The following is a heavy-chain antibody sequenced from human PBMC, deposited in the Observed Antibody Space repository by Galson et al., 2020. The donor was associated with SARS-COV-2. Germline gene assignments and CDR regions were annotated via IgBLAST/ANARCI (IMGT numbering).Heavy chain of an antibody. D-gene: IGHD1-1*01. CDR1: GFTFSDYY. Sequence: KIGESLKISCAASGFTFSDYYMSWIRQAPGKGLEWVSYISSSSSYTNYADSVKGRFTISRDNAKNSLYLQMNSLRAEDTAVYYCARGDNWNSAFDYCGQGTLVTVSS. CDR3: ARGDNWNSAFDY. J-gene: IGHJ4*02. CDR2: ISSSSSYT. V-gene: IGHV3-11*06.